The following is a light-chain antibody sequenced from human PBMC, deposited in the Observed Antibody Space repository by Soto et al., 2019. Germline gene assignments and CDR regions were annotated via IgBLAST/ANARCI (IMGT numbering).Light chain of an antibody. CDR2: EVI. CDR1: GGDIGAYNH. CDR3: SSYTTSSTVV. J-gene: IGLJ3*02. Sequence: QSVLTQPASVSGSPGQSITISCAGTGGDIGAYNHVSWYQQHPGKAPKLMIYEVIRRPSGISNRFSGSKSGNTASLTISTLQAEDEADYYCSSYTTSSTVVFGGGTQLTVL. V-gene: IGLV2-14*01.